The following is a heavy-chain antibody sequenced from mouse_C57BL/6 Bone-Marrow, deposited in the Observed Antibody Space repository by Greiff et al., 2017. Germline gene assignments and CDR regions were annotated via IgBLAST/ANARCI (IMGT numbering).Heavy chain of an antibody. CDR1: GFTFSNYW. CDR2: ISLKSGNSAT. Sequence: EVQLQESGGGLVQPGGSMKLSCVASGFTFSNYWLNWVRQSPEKGLEWVAQISLKSGNSATHYAESVKGRFTISRDDSKSSVYLQMNNLRDEDTGIYYCTGLGVITTVVASCPHWYFDVWGTGTTVTVAS. J-gene: IGHJ1*03. D-gene: IGHD1-1*01. V-gene: IGHV6-3*01. CDR3: TGLGVITTVVASCPHWYFDV.